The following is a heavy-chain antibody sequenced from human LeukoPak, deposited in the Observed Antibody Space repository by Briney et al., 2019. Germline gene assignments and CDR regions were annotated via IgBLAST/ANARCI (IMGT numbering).Heavy chain of an antibody. CDR2: ISGSGGST. V-gene: IGHV3-23*01. Sequence: GGSLRLSCAASGFTFSSYAMSWVRQAPGKGLEWVSGISGSGGSTHYADSVKGRLTISRDNSKNTLSLQMNSLRAEDTAVYYCATFSSGWFSSFDYWGQGTLVIVSS. D-gene: IGHD6-19*01. CDR1: GFTFSSYA. J-gene: IGHJ4*02. CDR3: ATFSSGWFSSFDY.